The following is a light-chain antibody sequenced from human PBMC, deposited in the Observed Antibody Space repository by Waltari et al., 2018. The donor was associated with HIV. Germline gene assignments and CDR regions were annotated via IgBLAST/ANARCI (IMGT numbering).Light chain of an antibody. J-gene: IGKJ4*01. V-gene: IGKV3D-15*01. CDR3: QQYHNWPIT. Sequence: ILMTQSPVTLSVSPGERATLSCWASQSIRTNLAWYEQKPGQTPRLLIHGAATRATGTPARFSGSGSGTEFTLTISSLQSEDLAFYYCQQYHNWPITFGGGTKVEIK. CDR1: QSIRTN. CDR2: GAA.